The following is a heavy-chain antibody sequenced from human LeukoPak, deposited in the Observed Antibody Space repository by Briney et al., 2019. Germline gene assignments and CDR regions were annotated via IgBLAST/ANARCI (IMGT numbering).Heavy chain of an antibody. CDR1: GFTFSNYA. CDR2: VYYTGST. V-gene: IGHV4-59*01. D-gene: IGHD6-13*01. Sequence: PGGSLRLSCAASGFTFSNYALSWVRQPPGKGLEWIGFVYYTGSTNYSPSLKSRVTISVDMSKNQFSLKLRSVTAADTAVYYCARISSSNWYNERGAFDVWGQGTMVTVSS. J-gene: IGHJ3*01. CDR3: ARISSSNWYNERGAFDV.